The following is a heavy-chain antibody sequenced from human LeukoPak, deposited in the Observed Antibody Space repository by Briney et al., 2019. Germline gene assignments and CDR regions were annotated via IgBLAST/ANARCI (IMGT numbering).Heavy chain of an antibody. D-gene: IGHD5-12*01. Sequence: NPSQTLSLTCTVSGDSIISGSYYWSWIRQPAGKGLEWIGRIYTSGNTNYNPSLKSRVTISLDTSKNQFSLKLSTVTAADTAVYFCASSNWLRDANFDSWGQGTLVTVSS. CDR3: ASSNWLRDANFDS. J-gene: IGHJ4*02. CDR1: GDSIISGSYY. CDR2: IYTSGNT. V-gene: IGHV4-61*02.